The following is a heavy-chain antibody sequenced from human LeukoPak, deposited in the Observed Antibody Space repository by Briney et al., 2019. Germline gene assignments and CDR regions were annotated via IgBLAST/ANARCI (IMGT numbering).Heavy chain of an antibody. J-gene: IGHJ4*02. Sequence: PGTSLRLSCATSGFTFRTTGVHWVRQAPGKGLEWVAVISYDGSNKYYADSVKGRFTISRDNSKNTLYLQMNSLRAEDTAVYYCAKDPPLVAIGSYFDYWGQGTLVTVSS. CDR2: ISYDGSNK. D-gene: IGHD5-12*01. CDR3: AKDPPLVAIGSYFDY. CDR1: GFTFRTTG. V-gene: IGHV3-30*18.